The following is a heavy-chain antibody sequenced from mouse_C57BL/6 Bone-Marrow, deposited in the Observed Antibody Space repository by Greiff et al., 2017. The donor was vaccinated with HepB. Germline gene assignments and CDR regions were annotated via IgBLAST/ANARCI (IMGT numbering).Heavy chain of an antibody. D-gene: IGHD1-1*01. J-gene: IGHJ1*03. CDR2: IHPNSGST. Sequence: VQLQQSGAELVKPGASVKLSFKASGYTFTSYWMHWVKQRPGQGLEWIGMIHPNSGSTNYNEKFKSKATLTVDKSSSTAYMQLSSLTSEDAAVYYCASGDGSSYDWYFDVWGTGTTVTVSS. V-gene: IGHV1-64*01. CDR3: ASGDGSSYDWYFDV. CDR1: GYTFTSYW.